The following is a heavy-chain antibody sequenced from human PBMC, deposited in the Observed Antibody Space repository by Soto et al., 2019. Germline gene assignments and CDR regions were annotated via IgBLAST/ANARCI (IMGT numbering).Heavy chain of an antibody. CDR1: GFTFSSYG. Sequence: ESGGGVVQPGRSLRLSCAASGFTFSSYGMHWVRQAPGKGLEWVAVISYDGSNKYYADSVKGRFTISRDNSKNTLYLQMNSLRAEDTAVYYCARSHQRIQLWLTTLFDYWGQGTLVTVSS. J-gene: IGHJ4*02. CDR3: ARSHQRIQLWLTTLFDY. V-gene: IGHV3-30*03. CDR2: ISYDGSNK. D-gene: IGHD5-18*01.